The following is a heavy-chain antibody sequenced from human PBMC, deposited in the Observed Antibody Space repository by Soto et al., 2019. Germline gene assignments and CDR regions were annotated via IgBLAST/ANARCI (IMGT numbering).Heavy chain of an antibody. CDR1: GGSFSGYY. CDR2: INHSGST. Sequence: SETLSLTCAVYGGSFSGYYWSWIRQPPGKGLEWIGEINHSGSTNYNPSLKSRVTISVDTSKNQFSLKLSSVTAADTAVYYCARAPGGFSGGSCYDYWGQGTLVTVSS. J-gene: IGHJ4*02. CDR3: ARAPGGFSGGSCYDY. D-gene: IGHD2-15*01. V-gene: IGHV4-34*01.